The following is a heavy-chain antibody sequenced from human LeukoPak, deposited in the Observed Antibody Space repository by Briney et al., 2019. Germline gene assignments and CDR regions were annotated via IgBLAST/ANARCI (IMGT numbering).Heavy chain of an antibody. Sequence: PGGSLRLSCAASGFAFSSQAMGWVRQASGKGLEWVSVISDSGDITYYADSVKGRFTISRDNSKNTLFLQMNSLRVEDTAIYYCAKDARRTSGWYFFDYWGQGTLVTVSS. CDR2: ISDSGDIT. D-gene: IGHD6-19*01. J-gene: IGHJ4*02. V-gene: IGHV3-23*01. CDR3: AKDARRTSGWYFFDY. CDR1: GFAFSSQA.